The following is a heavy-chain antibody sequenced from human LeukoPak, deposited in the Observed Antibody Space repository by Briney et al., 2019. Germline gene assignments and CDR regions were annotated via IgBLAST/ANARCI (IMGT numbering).Heavy chain of an antibody. V-gene: IGHV3-30-3*01. CDR2: ISYDGSNK. J-gene: IGHJ4*02. CDR1: GFTFSSYA. Sequence: PGGSLRLSCAASGFTFSSYAMHWVRQAPGKGLEWVAVISYDGSNKYYADSVKGRFTISRDNSKNTLYLQMNSLRAEDTAVYYCARDNYYDSSGYLAYWGQGTLVTVSS. D-gene: IGHD3-22*01. CDR3: ARDNYYDSSGYLAY.